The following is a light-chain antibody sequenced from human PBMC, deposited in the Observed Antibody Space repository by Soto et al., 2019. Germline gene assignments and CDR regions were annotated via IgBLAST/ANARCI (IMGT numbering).Light chain of an antibody. V-gene: IGLV7-46*01. Sequence: QAVVTHESSLTVSPGGTVTVTCGSSTGAVTSGHWPYWFQQRPGQAPRTLIYDTNIKHSWTPGRFSGSLLGGKAALTLSGAQPEDEADYYCCLSHGGVVVFGGGTKLTVL. CDR2: DTN. J-gene: IGLJ2*01. CDR1: TGAVTSGHW. CDR3: CLSHGGVVV.